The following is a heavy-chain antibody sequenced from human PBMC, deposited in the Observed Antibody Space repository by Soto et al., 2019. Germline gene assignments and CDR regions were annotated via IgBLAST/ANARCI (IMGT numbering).Heavy chain of an antibody. J-gene: IGHJ4*02. D-gene: IGHD3-10*01. Sequence: GGSLRLSCAASGFTFSSYWMSWVRQAPGKGLEWVANIKEDGSEKNYVDSVKDQFTISRDNAKNSLYLQMNSLRAEDTAVYYCARERYYYGSGDYWGQGTLVTVSS. V-gene: IGHV3-7*01. CDR3: ARERYYYGSGDY. CDR1: GFTFSSYW. CDR2: IKEDGSEK.